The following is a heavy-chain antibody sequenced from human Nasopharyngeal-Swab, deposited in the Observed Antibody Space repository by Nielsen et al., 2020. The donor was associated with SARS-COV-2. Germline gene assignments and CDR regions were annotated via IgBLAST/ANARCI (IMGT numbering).Heavy chain of an antibody. D-gene: IGHD2-2*01. Sequence: WIRQPPGKGLGWIGSIYYSGSTYYNPSLKSRVTISVDTSKNRFSLKLSSVTAADTAVYYCARPNTPEDIVVVPAAIAFDIWGQGTMVTVSS. J-gene: IGHJ3*02. CDR2: IYYSGST. V-gene: IGHV4-39*01. CDR3: ARPNTPEDIVVVPAAIAFDI.